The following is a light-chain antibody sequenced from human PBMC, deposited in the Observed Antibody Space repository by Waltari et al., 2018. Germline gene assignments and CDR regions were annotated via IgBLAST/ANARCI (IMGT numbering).Light chain of an antibody. V-gene: IGLV2-14*03. CDR3: SAYTSRGTLK. J-gene: IGLJ2*01. CDR2: DLT. CDR1: SDDIGAYSY. Sequence: QSALTQPASVSGSPGQSITISCTGTSDDIGAYSYVTWYHQSPGKVPTLISYDLTERASGVSDRFSGSKSGSTASLTVSVLQAEDEGLFYCSAYTSRGTLKFGGGTRVTVL.